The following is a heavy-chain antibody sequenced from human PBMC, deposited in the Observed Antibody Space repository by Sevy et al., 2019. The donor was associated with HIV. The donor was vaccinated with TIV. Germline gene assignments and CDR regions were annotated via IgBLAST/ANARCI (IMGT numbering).Heavy chain of an antibody. J-gene: IGHJ3*02. CDR1: DGSLSGYY. Sequence: SETLSLTCAVYDGSLSGYYWSWIRQSPGKGLEWIGQINYIGTTNYTPSLSSRVTISIDTSKNQFSLRLRTVTAADTAIYYCARDPYDCGGDCYISCVFDIWGQGTLVTVSS. V-gene: IGHV4-34*01. D-gene: IGHD2-21*01. CDR3: ARDPYDCGGDCYISCVFDI. CDR2: INYIGTT.